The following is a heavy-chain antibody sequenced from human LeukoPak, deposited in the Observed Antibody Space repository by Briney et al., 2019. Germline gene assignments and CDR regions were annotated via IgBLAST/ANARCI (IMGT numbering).Heavy chain of an antibody. CDR3: AKIRGEATTQSAFDI. CDR1: GFTFSNYC. CDR2: ISGCGGST. J-gene: IGHJ3*02. V-gene: IGHV3-23*01. D-gene: IGHD5-24*01. Sequence: GGSLTLSCAASGFTFSNYCMHWVRHAPGQGLVWVSVISGCGGSTYYAKSVKRRCTISTDNSKNTLYLQMNSLRVEDTAVYYCAKIRGEATTQSAFDIWGQGTMVTVSS.